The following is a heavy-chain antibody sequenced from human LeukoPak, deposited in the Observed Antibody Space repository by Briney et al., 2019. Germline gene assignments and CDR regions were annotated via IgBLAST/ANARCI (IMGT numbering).Heavy chain of an antibody. CDR3: ARGVTTSFDY. V-gene: IGHV1-18*01. J-gene: IGHJ4*02. D-gene: IGHD4-17*01. CDR1: GYTFTSYG. CDR2: ISTNNGNT. Sequence: ASVKVSCKTFGYTFTSYGISWVRQAPGQGLEWMGWISTNNGNTNYVQNLQGRVTMTTDTSTSTAYMELRSLKSDDTAVYYCARGVTTSFDYWDQGTLVTVSS.